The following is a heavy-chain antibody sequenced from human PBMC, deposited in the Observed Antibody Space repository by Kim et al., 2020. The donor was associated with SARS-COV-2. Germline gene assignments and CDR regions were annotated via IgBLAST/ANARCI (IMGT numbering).Heavy chain of an antibody. CDR1: GGSISSSSYY. V-gene: IGHV4-39*01. D-gene: IGHD5-18*01. CDR2: IYYSGST. J-gene: IGHJ6*02. Sequence: SETLSLTCTVSGGSISSSSYYWGWIRQPPGKGLEWIGSIYYSGSTYYNPSLKSRVTISVDTSKNQFSLKLSSVTAADTAVYYCASPTVDTAMVNYYGMDGGGQGTTVTVSS. CDR3: ASPTVDTAMVNYYGMDG.